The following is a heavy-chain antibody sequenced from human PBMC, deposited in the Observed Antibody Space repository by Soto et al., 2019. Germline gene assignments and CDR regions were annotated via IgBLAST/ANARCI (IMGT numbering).Heavy chain of an antibody. J-gene: IGHJ5*02. V-gene: IGHV4-4*07. CDR2: VYATGTS. CDR1: GGSMSKFY. Sequence: SETLSLTCSVPGGSMSKFYWSWIRKTAGKGLEWMGRVYATGTSDYNPSLRSRIAMSVDISKKTFSLRLRSVTAADTGVYYCVRDGSKTLRDCFDPWGQGSWVT. D-gene: IGHD4-17*01. CDR3: VRDGSKTLRDCFDP.